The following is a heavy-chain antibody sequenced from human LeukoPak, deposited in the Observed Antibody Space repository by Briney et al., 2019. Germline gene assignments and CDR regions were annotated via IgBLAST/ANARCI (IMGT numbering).Heavy chain of an antibody. CDR3: ARDYYDSSGYRYFDY. V-gene: IGHV3-53*01. D-gene: IGHD3-22*01. CDR1: GFTFSSNY. J-gene: IGHJ4*02. Sequence: GGSLRLSCAASGFTFSSNYMSWVRQAPGKGLEWVSVIYSGGSTYYADSVKGRFTISRDNSKNTLYLQMNSLRAEDTAVYYCARDYYDSSGYRYFDYWGQGTLVTVSS. CDR2: IYSGGST.